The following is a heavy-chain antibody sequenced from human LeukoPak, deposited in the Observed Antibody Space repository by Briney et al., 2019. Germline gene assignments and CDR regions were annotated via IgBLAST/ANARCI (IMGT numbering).Heavy chain of an antibody. D-gene: IGHD2-8*01. V-gene: IGHV3-7*01. CDR1: GFTFSSYW. CDR3: ARERDGLMGGNDAFDI. Sequence: HSGGSLRLSCAASGFTFSSYWMSWVRQAPGKGLEWVANIKQDGSEKYYVDSVKGRFTISRDNAKNSLYLQMNSLRAEDTAVYYCARERDGLMGGNDAFDIWGQGTMVTVSS. J-gene: IGHJ3*02. CDR2: IKQDGSEK.